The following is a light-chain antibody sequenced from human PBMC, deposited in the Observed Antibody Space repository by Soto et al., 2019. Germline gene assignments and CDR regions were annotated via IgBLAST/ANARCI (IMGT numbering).Light chain of an antibody. CDR3: LQSLQLPVT. J-gene: IGKJ1*01. V-gene: IGKV2D-29*01. Sequence: TQTPHSLSVIPGQAASIYCTSAQRLLHNDVKTYLFWYQQKPGQPPQXXIYEVSKRFSGVPDRFSGSGSGTDFTLQISRGAAEDVGTYYCLQSLQLPVTFGQGTKVDIK. CDR2: EVS. CDR1: QRLLHNDVKTY.